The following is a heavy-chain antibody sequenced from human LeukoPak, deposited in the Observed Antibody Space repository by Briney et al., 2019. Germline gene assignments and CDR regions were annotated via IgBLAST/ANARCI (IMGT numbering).Heavy chain of an antibody. V-gene: IGHV4-4*07. D-gene: IGHD3-10*01. CDR2: ICTRGST. CDR3: ARGGTYGSGRNQHTTLDY. Sequence: PSESLCLSCTVSGCSISNDYWSWIRQAAGKELEWIGRICTRGSTNYNPSLKSRVTISLDKSTKQFSLNLNSATAADTAVYYCARGGTYGSGRNQHTTLDYWGQGTLVTVSS. J-gene: IGHJ4*02. CDR1: GCSISNDY.